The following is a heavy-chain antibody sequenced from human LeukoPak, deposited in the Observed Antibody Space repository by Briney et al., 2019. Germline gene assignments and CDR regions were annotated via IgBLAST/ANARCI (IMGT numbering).Heavy chain of an antibody. J-gene: IGHJ4*02. Sequence: SETLSLTCAVYGGSFSGYYWSWIRQPPGKGLEWIGEINHSGSTNYNPSLKSRVTISVDTSKNQFSLKLSSVTAADTAVYYCARGQGSSFGGVIVQYYFDYWGQGTLVTASS. CDR1: GGSFSGYY. CDR3: ARGQGSSFGGVIVQYYFDY. CDR2: INHSGST. V-gene: IGHV4-34*01. D-gene: IGHD3-16*02.